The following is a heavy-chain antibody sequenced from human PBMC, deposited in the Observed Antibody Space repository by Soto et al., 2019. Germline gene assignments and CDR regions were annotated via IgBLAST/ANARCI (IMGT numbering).Heavy chain of an antibody. J-gene: IGHJ6*02. D-gene: IGHD3-10*01. CDR1: GFTFSSYG. CDR2: ISYGGSNK. V-gene: IGHV3-30*18. Sequence: GGSLRLSCAASGFTFSSYGMHWVRQAPGKGLEWVAVISYGGSNKYYADSVKGRFTISRDNSKNTLYLQMNSLRAEDTAVYYCAKDPVVRGVIMGGMDVWGQGTTVTVSS. CDR3: AKDPVVRGVIMGGMDV.